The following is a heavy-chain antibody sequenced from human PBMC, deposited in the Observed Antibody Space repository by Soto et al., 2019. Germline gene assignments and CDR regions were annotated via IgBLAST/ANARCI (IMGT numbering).Heavy chain of an antibody. CDR3: ARQGIMITFGAPEDAFDI. J-gene: IGHJ3*02. V-gene: IGHV4-39*01. CDR1: GGSIGSSSYY. Sequence: TRSRTWTFSGGSIGSSSYYWGLIRQPPGKGLEWIGSIYYSGSTYYNPSLKSRVTISVDTSKNQFSLKLSSVTAADTAVYYCARQGIMITFGAPEDAFDIWGQGTMVTVSS. CDR2: IYYSGST. D-gene: IGHD3-16*01.